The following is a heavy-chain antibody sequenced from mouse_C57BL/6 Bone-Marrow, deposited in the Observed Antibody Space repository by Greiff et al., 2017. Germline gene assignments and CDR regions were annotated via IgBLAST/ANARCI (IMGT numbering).Heavy chain of an antibody. D-gene: IGHD3-2*02. CDR3: AREREDSSGYYYAMDY. V-gene: IGHV1-69*01. CDR2: IDPSDSYT. J-gene: IGHJ4*01. Sequence: VQLQQPGAELVMPGASVKLSCKASGYTFTSYWMHWVKQRPGQGLEWIGEIDPSDSYTNYNQKFKGKSTLTVATSSSPAYMQLSSLTSEDSSVYYCAREREDSSGYYYAMDYWGQGTSVTVSS. CDR1: GYTFTSYW.